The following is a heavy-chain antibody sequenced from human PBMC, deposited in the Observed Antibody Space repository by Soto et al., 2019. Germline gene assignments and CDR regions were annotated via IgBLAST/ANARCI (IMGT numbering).Heavy chain of an antibody. CDR1: GGTFSSYA. V-gene: IGHV1-69*01. Sequence: QVQLVQSGAEVKKPGSSVKVSCKASGGTFSSYAISWVRQAPGQGLEWMGGIIPISETTNYAQKFQGRVTITADESKSTAYMELSSLRSEDTAVYYCARSQGSSTSLEIYYYLYYGMDVWGQGTTVTVSS. J-gene: IGHJ6*02. CDR3: ARSQGSSTSLEIYYYLYYGMDV. D-gene: IGHD2-2*01. CDR2: IIPISETT.